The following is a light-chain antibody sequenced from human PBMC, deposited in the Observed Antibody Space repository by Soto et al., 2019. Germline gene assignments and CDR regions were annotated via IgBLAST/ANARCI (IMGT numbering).Light chain of an antibody. CDR1: QSLSINY. Sequence: EIVLTQSPGTLSLSPGERATLSCRASQSLSINYLAWYQQKPGQAPRLLIYGASSRAAGIPDRFSGGGSGTDFTLAISSLQSEDFAVYYCQQYNNWPSWTFGQGTKVDIK. J-gene: IGKJ1*01. CDR3: QQYNNWPSWT. V-gene: IGKV3-20*01. CDR2: GAS.